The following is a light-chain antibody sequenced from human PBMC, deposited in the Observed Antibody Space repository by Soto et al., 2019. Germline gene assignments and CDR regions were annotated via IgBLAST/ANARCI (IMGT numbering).Light chain of an antibody. CDR1: QSISSY. J-gene: IGKJ2*01. CDR2: AAS. V-gene: IGKV1-39*01. Sequence: DIQMTQSPSSLSASVGDRVTITCRASQSISSYLNWYQQKPAKAPKLLIYAASSLQSGVPSRFSGSGSGTDFSLTISSLHTEDFATYYCQQSYSTPFTFGQGTKLEI. CDR3: QQSYSTPFT.